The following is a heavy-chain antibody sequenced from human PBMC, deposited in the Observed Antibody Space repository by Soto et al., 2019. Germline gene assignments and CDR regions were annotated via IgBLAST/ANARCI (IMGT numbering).Heavy chain of an antibody. J-gene: IGHJ4*02. CDR3: VKGEYCSGGNCYEGHY. CDR1: GFTFRSYV. CDR2: ISSSGGVT. V-gene: IGHV3-64D*08. Sequence: GGSLRLSCSAFGFTFRSYVLHWVRQAPGKGPEYVSGISSSGGVTNYADSVKGRFTISRDNSKNILYLQMSSLRADDTAIYYCVKGEYCSGGNCYEGHYWGQGTLVTVSS. D-gene: IGHD2-15*01.